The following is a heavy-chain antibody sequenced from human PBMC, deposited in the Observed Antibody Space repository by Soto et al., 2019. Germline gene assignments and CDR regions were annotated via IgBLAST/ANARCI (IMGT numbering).Heavy chain of an antibody. V-gene: IGHV1-18*01. D-gene: IGHD3-9*01. Sequence: ASVKVSCKASGYTFTSYKITWVRQAPGQGLEWVGWISPYNGNTDYEQKFQGRVTVTTDTSTSTVYMEVRSLRSDDTAVYYCARVSTGYYYFDYWGQGTLVTVSS. J-gene: IGHJ4*02. CDR3: ARVSTGYYYFDY. CDR2: ISPYNGNT. CDR1: GYTFTSYK.